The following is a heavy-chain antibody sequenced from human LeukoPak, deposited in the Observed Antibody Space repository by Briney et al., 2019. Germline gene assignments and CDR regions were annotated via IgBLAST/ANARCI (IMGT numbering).Heavy chain of an antibody. D-gene: IGHD1-26*01. CDR3: VRSNSGSSRFWYFGL. J-gene: IGHJ2*01. CDR2: VYYGGSA. CDR1: GGSIISGRYY. V-gene: IGHV4-39*02. Sequence: SETLSLTCTVSGGSIISGRYYWVWIRQPPGKGLEWIVSVYYGGSAYYNPSLKSRVTISVDTSKNHFSLKLNSVTAADTSVYYCVRSNSGSSRFWYFGLWGRGALVPVSS.